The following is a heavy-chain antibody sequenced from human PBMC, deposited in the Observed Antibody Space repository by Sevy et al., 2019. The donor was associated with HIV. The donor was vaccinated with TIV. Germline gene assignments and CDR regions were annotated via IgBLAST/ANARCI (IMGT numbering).Heavy chain of an antibody. CDR2: ISNSGSAK. V-gene: IGHV3-48*03. CDR1: GFPFGSYE. CDR3: ARDLPPSATTVAHFDY. Sequence: GGSLGLSCTASGFPFGSYEMNWVRQAPGKGLEWVSYISNSGSAKYYSDSVRGRFTISRDNAKNSLYLQMNSLRAEDTAVYYCARDLPPSATTVAHFDYWGRGTLVTVSS. D-gene: IGHD4-17*01. J-gene: IGHJ4*02.